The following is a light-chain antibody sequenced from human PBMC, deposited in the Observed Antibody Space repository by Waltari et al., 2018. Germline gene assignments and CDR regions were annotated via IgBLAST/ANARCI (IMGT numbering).Light chain of an antibody. Sequence: DIQMTQSPSSLSASVGDRVTNTCRASKGISSYLAWYQQKPGKAPKLLIYKASTLQSGVPSRFSGSGSGTDFTLTISSLQPEDFATYYCQQHNSNPLTFGGGTKVEIK. CDR1: KGISSY. CDR3: QQHNSNPLT. CDR2: KAS. J-gene: IGKJ4*01. V-gene: IGKV1-9*01.